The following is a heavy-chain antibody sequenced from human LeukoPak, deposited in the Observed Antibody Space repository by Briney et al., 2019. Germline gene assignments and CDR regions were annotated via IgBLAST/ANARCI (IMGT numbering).Heavy chain of an antibody. CDR1: GFTVSSNY. CDR3: ARPQKPYYYYYGMDV. V-gene: IGHV3-53*01. CDR2: IYSGGST. Sequence: GGSLRLSCAASGFTVSSNYMSWVRQAPGKGLEWVSVIYSGGSTYYADSVKGRFTISRDNSKNTLYLQMNSLRAEDTAVYYCARPQKPYYYYYGMDVWGQGTTVTVS. J-gene: IGHJ6*02.